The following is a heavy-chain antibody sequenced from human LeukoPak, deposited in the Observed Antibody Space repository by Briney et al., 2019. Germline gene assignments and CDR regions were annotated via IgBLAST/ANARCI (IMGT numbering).Heavy chain of an antibody. CDR2: ISYDGSNR. J-gene: IGHJ4*02. D-gene: IGHD3-16*01. V-gene: IGHV3-30*18. CDR1: GFTFSSYG. CDR3: AKIQYYDYV. Sequence: GGSLRLSCAASGFTFSSYGMHWVRQAPGKGLEWVAVISYDGSNRYYADSVKGRFTISRDNSKNTLYLQMNSLRAEDTAVYYCAKIQYYDYVWGQGTLVTVSS.